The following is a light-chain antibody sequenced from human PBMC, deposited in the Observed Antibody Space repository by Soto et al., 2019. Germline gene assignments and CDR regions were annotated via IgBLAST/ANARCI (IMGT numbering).Light chain of an antibody. J-gene: IGKJ1*01. Sequence: ESVLTQSPGTLSLSPGERATLSCRASQSVRSSYLAWYQQKPGQAPRLLIYGASSRATGIADRFSGSGSGTDFTLTISRLEPEDSAVYYCQQYGSSLWTFGQGTKVEIK. V-gene: IGKV3-20*01. CDR3: QQYGSSLWT. CDR1: QSVRSSY. CDR2: GAS.